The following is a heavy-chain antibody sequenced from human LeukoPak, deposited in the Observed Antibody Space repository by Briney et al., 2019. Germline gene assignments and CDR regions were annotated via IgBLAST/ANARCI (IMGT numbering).Heavy chain of an antibody. J-gene: IGHJ4*02. CDR3: ARDVFADSSGGSFDF. CDR1: GFSFDIHG. V-gene: IGHV3-33*01. Sequence: PGGSLRLSCAASGFSFDIHGMHWVRQAPGKGLEWVAVIWYDGSKKYYADSVKGRFTISRDNSKKSLFLQMNSLRAEDTALYYCARDVFADSSGGSFDFWGQGTLVTVSS. D-gene: IGHD3-16*01. CDR2: IWYDGSKK.